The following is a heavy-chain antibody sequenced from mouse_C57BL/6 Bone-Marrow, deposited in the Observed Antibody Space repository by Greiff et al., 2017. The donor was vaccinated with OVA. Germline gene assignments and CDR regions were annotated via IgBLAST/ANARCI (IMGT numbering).Heavy chain of an antibody. CDR1: GYTFTSYG. J-gene: IGHJ4*01. Sequence: VQLQQSGAELARPGASVKLSCKASGYTFTSYGISWVKQRTGQGLEWIGEIYPSSGNTNYNEKFKGKATLTADKSSSTAYMQLRSLTSEDSAVYFCAKYQLRLYAMDYWGQGTLVTVS. CDR2: IYPSSGNT. D-gene: IGHD3-2*02. CDR3: AKYQLRLYAMDY. V-gene: IGHV1-81*01.